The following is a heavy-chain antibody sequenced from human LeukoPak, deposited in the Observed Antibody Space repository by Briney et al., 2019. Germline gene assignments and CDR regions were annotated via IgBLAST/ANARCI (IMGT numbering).Heavy chain of an antibody. CDR2: IIPIFGTA. CDR1: GGTFSSYA. CDR3: ATELAYCGGDCYSGFDY. J-gene: IGHJ4*02. V-gene: IGHV1-69*05. Sequence: SVKVSCKASGGTFSSYAISWVRQAPGQGLEWMGGIIPIFGTANYAQKFQGRVTITTDESTSTAYMEPSSLRSEDTAVYYCATELAYCGGDCYSGFDYWGQGTLVTVSS. D-gene: IGHD2-21*02.